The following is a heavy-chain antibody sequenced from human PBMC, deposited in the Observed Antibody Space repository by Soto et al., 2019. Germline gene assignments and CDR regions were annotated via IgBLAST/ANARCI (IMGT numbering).Heavy chain of an antibody. D-gene: IGHD6-19*01. J-gene: IGHJ4*02. V-gene: IGHV4-34*01. CDR1: GGSFSGYY. Sequence: SETLSLTCAIYGGSFSGYYWSWLRQPPGKGLEWIGEINHSGSTNYNPSLKSRVTISADTSKNQFSLKLSSVTAADTAVYYCARFQSVAGSYYFDYWGQGTLVTVSS. CDR3: ARFQSVAGSYYFDY. CDR2: INHSGST.